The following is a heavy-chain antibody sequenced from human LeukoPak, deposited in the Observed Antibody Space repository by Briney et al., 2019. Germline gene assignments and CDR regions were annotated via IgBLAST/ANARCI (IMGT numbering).Heavy chain of an antibody. CDR3: AREGRIQLWSYYYYYYMDV. V-gene: IGHV4-30-4*01. D-gene: IGHD5-18*01. CDR2: IYYSGST. CDR1: GGSISSGDYY. J-gene: IGHJ6*03. Sequence: SETLSLTCTVSGGSISSGDYYWSWIRQPPGKGLEWIGYIYYSGSTYYNPSLKSRVTISVDTSKNQFSLKLSSVTAADTAVYYCAREGRIQLWSYYYYYYMDVWGKGTTVTVSS.